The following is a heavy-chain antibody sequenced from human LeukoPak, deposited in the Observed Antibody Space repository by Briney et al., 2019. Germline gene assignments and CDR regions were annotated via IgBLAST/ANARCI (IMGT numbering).Heavy chain of an antibody. CDR3: ARERAGYTHYYYYYMDV. CDR1: GFTFSSYA. Sequence: GGSLRLSCAASGFTFSSYAMSWVRQAPGRGLEWVSAISGSGGSTYYADSVKGRFTISRDNAKNSLYLQMNSLRAEDTAVYYCARERAGYTHYYYYYMDVWGKGTTVTISS. V-gene: IGHV3-23*01. D-gene: IGHD5-24*01. J-gene: IGHJ6*03. CDR2: ISGSGGST.